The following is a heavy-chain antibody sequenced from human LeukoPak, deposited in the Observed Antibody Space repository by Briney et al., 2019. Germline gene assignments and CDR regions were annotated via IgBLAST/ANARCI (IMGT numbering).Heavy chain of an antibody. CDR2: IKKDGSEK. D-gene: IGHD3-10*01. J-gene: IGHJ4*02. Sequence: GGSLRLSCAASRFTFNNYWMTWVRRAPGKGLEWVANIKKDGSEKHYVDSVKSRFTISRDNPQNTLYLQMNSLRAEDSALYYCARFGDYGEYWGQGTLVTVSS. V-gene: IGHV3-7*03. CDR3: ARFGDYGEY. CDR1: RFTFNNYW.